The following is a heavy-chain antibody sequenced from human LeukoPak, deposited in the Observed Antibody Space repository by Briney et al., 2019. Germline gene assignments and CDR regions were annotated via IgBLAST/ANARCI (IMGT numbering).Heavy chain of an antibody. Sequence: PSETLSLTCAVYGGSFSSYYWSWIRQPPGKGLEWIGEINHSGSTNYNPSLKSRVTISVDTSKNHFSLKLSSVTAADTAVYYCARGLNWNYNYWGQGTLVTVSS. D-gene: IGHD1-7*01. V-gene: IGHV4-34*01. CDR3: ARGLNWNYNY. CDR2: INHSGST. J-gene: IGHJ4*02. CDR1: GGSFSSYY.